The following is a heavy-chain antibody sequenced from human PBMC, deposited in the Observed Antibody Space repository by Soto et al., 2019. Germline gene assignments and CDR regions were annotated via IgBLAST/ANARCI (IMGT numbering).Heavy chain of an antibody. CDR2: IYYSGST. CDR1: HGSISRSSYY. V-gene: IGHV4-39*01. J-gene: IGHJ3*02. CDR3: ARWCVVIPSQRDAFDI. D-gene: IGHD2-21*01. Sequence: PSKTLSLTSTVSHGSISRSSYYYGWIRQPPGKGLEWIGSIYYSGSTYYNPSLKSRVTISVDTSKNQFSLKLSSVTAADTAVYYCARWCVVIPSQRDAFDIWGQAP.